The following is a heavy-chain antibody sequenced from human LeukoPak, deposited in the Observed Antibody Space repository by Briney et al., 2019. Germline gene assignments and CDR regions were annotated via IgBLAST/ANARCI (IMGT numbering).Heavy chain of an antibody. J-gene: IGHJ4*02. CDR3: AKDCRRAVVPAAMDY. CDR1: GFTFSSYG. Sequence: PGRSLRLSCAASGFTFSSYGMHWVRQAPGKGLEWVAVIWYDGSNKYYAGSVKGRFTISRDNSKNTLYLQMNSLRAEDTAVYYCAKDCRRAVVPAAMDYWGQGTLVTVSS. CDR2: IWYDGSNK. V-gene: IGHV3-33*06. D-gene: IGHD2-2*01.